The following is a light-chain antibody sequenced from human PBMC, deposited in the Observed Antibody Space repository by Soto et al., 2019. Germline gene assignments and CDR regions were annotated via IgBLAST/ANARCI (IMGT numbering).Light chain of an antibody. V-gene: IGKV1-12*01. Sequence: DIQMTESPSSVSATVGARVTITCRASQGVTIWLAWYKQKPGKAPKLLIYAASTLQTGVPSRFSGSGSGTDFTLTISSLKPEDSETYYCQQLDSMPITFGQGTRLEIK. CDR1: QGVTIW. J-gene: IGKJ5*01. CDR3: QQLDSMPIT. CDR2: AAS.